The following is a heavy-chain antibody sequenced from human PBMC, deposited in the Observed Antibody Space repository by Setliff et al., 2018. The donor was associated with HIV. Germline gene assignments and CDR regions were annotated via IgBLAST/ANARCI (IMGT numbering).Heavy chain of an antibody. V-gene: IGHV4-59*01. D-gene: IGHD3-16*01. CDR2: IYYSGST. CDR3: ARDRGSNYFDY. J-gene: IGHJ4*02. Sequence: ASETLSLTCTVSGGSISSYYWSWIRQPPGKGLEWIGYIYYSGSTNYNPSLKSRVTISVDTSKSQFSLKLNSVTAADTAVYYCARDRGSNYFDYWGQGTLVTVSS. CDR1: GGSISSYY.